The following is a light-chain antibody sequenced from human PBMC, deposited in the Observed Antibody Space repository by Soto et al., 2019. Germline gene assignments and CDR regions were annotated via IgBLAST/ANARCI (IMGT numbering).Light chain of an antibody. CDR3: QQLNTYPLT. CDR1: QGIRGS. V-gene: IGKV1-9*01. CDR2: GAS. J-gene: IGKJ4*01. Sequence: DIQLTQSPSFLSVSVGDRVTITCRASQGIRGSLAWYQQEPGKAPKLLIYGASTLQSGVPSRFSGSGSGTEFTLTISSLQPEDFATYYCQQLNTYPLTFGGGTKVEIK.